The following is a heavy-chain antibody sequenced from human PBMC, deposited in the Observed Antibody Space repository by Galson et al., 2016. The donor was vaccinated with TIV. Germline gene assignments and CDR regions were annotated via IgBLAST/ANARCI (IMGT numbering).Heavy chain of an antibody. D-gene: IGHD1-14*01. CDR2: ISSSNSFI. CDR3: ARTTLGGTWDGHFDF. J-gene: IGHJ4*02. CDR1: GFTFTAYT. V-gene: IGHV3-21*01. Sequence: SLRLSCAASGFTFTAYTMNWVRQAPGKGLEWVASISSSNSFIYYEDSVKGRFTVSRDNAKKSVDLQMVSLRAEDTAVYYCARTTLGGTWDGHFDFWGMGIQVTVSS.